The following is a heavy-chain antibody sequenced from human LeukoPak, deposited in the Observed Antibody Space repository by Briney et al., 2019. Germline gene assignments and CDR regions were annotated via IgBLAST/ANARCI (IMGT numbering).Heavy chain of an antibody. CDR1: GYSFTRYW. Sequence: GESLKISCKASGYSFTRYWIGWVRQMPGKGLEWMGIIYPGDSDTRYSPSFQGQVTISADRSISTAYQQWSSLKASDTAMYFCARRYDSSGYYYDYWGQGTLVTVSS. V-gene: IGHV5-51*01. J-gene: IGHJ4*02. CDR3: ARRYDSSGYYYDY. CDR2: IYPGDSDT. D-gene: IGHD3-22*01.